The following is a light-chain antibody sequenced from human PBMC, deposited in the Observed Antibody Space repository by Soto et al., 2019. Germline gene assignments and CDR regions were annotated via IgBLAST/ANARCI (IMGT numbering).Light chain of an antibody. CDR1: QSVSSY. J-gene: IGKJ1*01. CDR3: QQYNNWPPST. CDR2: GAS. V-gene: IGKV3-15*01. Sequence: EIVLTQSPGTLSLSPGERATLSCRASQSVSSYLAWYQQKPGQAPRLLIYGASTRATGIPARFSGSGSGTEFTLTISSLQSEDFAVYYCQQYNNWPPSTFGQGTKGDIK.